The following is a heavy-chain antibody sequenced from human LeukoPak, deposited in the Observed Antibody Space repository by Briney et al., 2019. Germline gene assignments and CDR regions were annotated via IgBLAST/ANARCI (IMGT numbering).Heavy chain of an antibody. D-gene: IGHD6-13*01. Sequence: SETLSLTCTVSGGSISNYYWSWIRQPPGKGLEWIGYIYYSGSTNYNPSLKSRVTISVDTSKNQFSLKLSSVTAADTAVYYCARHGRGAAAESDYWGQGTLVTVSS. J-gene: IGHJ4*02. V-gene: IGHV4-59*08. CDR1: GGSISNYY. CDR2: IYYSGST. CDR3: ARHGRGAAAESDY.